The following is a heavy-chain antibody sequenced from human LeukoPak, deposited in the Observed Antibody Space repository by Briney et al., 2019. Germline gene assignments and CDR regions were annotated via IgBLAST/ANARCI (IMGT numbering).Heavy chain of an antibody. J-gene: IGHJ4*02. CDR1: GFTFSSYS. V-gene: IGHV3-48*02. CDR2: ISSSSSTI. D-gene: IGHD1-26*01. CDR3: ARDERGGGATDFDY. Sequence: PGGSLRLSCAASGFTFSSYSMNWVRQAPGKGLEWVSYISSSSSTIYYADSVKGRFAISRDNAKNSLYLQMNSLRDEDTAVYYCARDERGGGATDFDYWGQGTLVTVSS.